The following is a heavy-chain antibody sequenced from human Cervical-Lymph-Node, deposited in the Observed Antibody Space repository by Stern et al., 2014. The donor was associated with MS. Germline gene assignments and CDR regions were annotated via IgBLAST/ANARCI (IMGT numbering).Heavy chain of an antibody. V-gene: IGHV4-59*01. D-gene: IGHD3-22*01. CDR3: ARSYDSSGYYGMDV. CDR1: GGSISSYY. J-gene: IGHJ6*02. Sequence: QVQLQQSGPGLVKPSETLSLTCTVSGGSISSYYWSWIRQPPGKGLEWIGYIYYSGSTNYNPSLKSRVTISVDTSKNQFSLKLSSVTAADTAVYYCARSYDSSGYYGMDVWGQGTTVTVSS. CDR2: IYYSGST.